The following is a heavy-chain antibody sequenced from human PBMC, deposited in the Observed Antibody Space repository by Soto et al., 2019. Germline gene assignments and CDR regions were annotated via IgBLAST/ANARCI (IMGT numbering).Heavy chain of an antibody. Sequence: GASVKVSCKASGYTFTSYGISWVRQAPGQGLEWMGWISAYNGNTNYAQKLQGRVTMTTDTSTSTAYMELRSLRSDDTAVYYCARSVLLMITLGGEKVGAFDIWGQGTMVTVSS. CDR1: GYTFTSYG. V-gene: IGHV1-18*01. CDR2: ISAYNGNT. D-gene: IGHD3-16*01. CDR3: ARSVLLMITLGGEKVGAFDI. J-gene: IGHJ3*02.